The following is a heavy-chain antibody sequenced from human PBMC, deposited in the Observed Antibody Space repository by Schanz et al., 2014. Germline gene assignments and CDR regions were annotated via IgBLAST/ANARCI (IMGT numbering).Heavy chain of an antibody. CDR3: VKDLQRELLRDDHYYGMDV. CDR2: IWYDGSNK. J-gene: IGHJ6*02. V-gene: IGHV3-33*06. D-gene: IGHD1-26*01. Sequence: QVQLVESGGGVVQPGRSLRLSCAASGFTFNNYAMYWVRQAPGKGLEWVAVIWYDGSNKDYADSVKGRFTTSRDNSKNTMYLQMNSLRAEDTAVYYCVKDLQRELLRDDHYYGMDVWGQGTTVTVSS. CDR1: GFTFNNYA.